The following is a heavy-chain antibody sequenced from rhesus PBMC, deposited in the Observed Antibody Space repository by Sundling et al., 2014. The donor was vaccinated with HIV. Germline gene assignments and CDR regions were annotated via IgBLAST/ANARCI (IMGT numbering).Heavy chain of an antibody. D-gene: IGHD2-33*01. CDR3: ARDVGVTVIFGLDS. Sequence: QVQLQESGPGVVKPSETLSLTCAVSHNSISSDNYWNWIRQTPGKGLEWIGRTSGRGGSTDYNPSLKSRVTLSTDTSKNQFSLRVNSVTAADTAVYYCARDVGVTVIFGLDSWGQGAVVIVSS. J-gene: IGHJ6*01. CDR1: HNSISSDNY. CDR2: TSGRGGST. V-gene: IGHV4-160*01.